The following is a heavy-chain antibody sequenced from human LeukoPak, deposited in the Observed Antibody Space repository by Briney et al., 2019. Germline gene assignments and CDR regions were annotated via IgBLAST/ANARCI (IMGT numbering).Heavy chain of an antibody. CDR3: ARENYSSGWYGIIDY. Sequence: PSETLSLTCAVCGGSFSGYYWSWIRQPPGKGLEWIGEINHSGSTNYNPSLKSRVTISVDTSKNQFSLKLSSVTAADTAVYYCARENYSSGWYGIIDYWGQGTLVTVSS. D-gene: IGHD6-19*01. J-gene: IGHJ4*02. CDR1: GGSFSGYY. CDR2: INHSGST. V-gene: IGHV4-34*01.